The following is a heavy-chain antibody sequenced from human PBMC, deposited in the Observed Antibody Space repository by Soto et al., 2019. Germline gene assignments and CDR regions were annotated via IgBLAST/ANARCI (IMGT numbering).Heavy chain of an antibody. D-gene: IGHD3-9*01. CDR1: GASISSYY. CDR3: ARGGHPHYVILPGSPYWYFHL. J-gene: IGHJ2*01. Sequence: QVQLQESGPGLVKPSETLSLTCTVSGASISSYYWSWIRQPPGKGLEWIGYIFYSGKINYNPSLKSRVTRSVDMSKTRISLNLRFLTAADTAVYYCARGGHPHYVILPGSPYWYFHLWGRGTLVTVSS. V-gene: IGHV4-59*01. CDR2: IFYSGKI.